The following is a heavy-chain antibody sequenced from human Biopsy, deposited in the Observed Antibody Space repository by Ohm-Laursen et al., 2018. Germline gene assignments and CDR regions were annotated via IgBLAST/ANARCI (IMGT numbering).Heavy chain of an antibody. CDR3: GRSYGIMAAPVHL. J-gene: IGHJ4*01. D-gene: IGHD3-16*01. V-gene: IGHV3-48*03. CDR1: RFTFSTYG. Sequence: SLRLSCAASRFTFSTYGMHWVRQAPGKGLEWVSHISSGGSTIFHADSVKGRFTISRDDAKGSLYLQMTNLRAEDTAVYYCGRSYGIMAAPVHLWGQGTLVTVSS. CDR2: ISSGGSTI.